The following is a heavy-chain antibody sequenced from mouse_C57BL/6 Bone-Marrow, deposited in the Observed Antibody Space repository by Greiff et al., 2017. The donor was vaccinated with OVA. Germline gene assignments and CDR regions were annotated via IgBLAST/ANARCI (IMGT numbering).Heavy chain of an antibody. Sequence: VQLQQSVAELVRPGASVKLSCTASGFNIKNTYMHWVKQRPEQGLEWIGRIDPANGNTKYAPKFQGKATITADTSSNTAYLQLSSLTSEDTAIYYCARAPYYYGSRCLEYFDVWGTGTTVTVSS. J-gene: IGHJ1*03. CDR1: GFNIKNTY. V-gene: IGHV14-3*01. D-gene: IGHD1-1*01. CDR3: ARAPYYYGSRCLEYFDV. CDR2: IDPANGNT.